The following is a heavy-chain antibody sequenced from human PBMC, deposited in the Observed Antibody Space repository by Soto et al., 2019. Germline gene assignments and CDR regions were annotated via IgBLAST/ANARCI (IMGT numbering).Heavy chain of an antibody. CDR3: ATDIPNWGSSPAFDY. Sequence: GASVKVSCKVSGYTLTELSMHWVRQAPGKGLEWMGGFDPEDGETIYAQKFQGRVTMTEDTSTDTAYMELSSLRSEDTAVYYCATDIPNWGSSPAFDYWGQGTLVTVSS. J-gene: IGHJ4*02. CDR1: GYTLTELS. D-gene: IGHD7-27*01. CDR2: FDPEDGET. V-gene: IGHV1-24*01.